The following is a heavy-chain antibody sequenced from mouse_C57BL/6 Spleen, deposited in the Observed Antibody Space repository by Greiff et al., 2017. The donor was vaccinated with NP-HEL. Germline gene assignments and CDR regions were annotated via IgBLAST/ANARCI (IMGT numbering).Heavy chain of an antibody. Sequence: VQLQESGAELVKPGASVKLSCKASGYTFTEYTIHWVKQRSGQGLEWIGWFYPGSGSIKYNEKFKDKATLTADKSSSTVYMELSRLTSEDSAVYFCARHEGGYDYDGGDAMDYWGQGTSVTVSS. CDR1: GYTFTEYT. CDR3: ARHEGGYDYDGGDAMDY. V-gene: IGHV1-62-2*01. D-gene: IGHD2-4*01. J-gene: IGHJ4*01. CDR2: FYPGSGSI.